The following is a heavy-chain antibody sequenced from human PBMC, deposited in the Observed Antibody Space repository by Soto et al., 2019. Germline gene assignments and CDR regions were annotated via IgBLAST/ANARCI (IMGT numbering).Heavy chain of an antibody. CDR2: ISGSSSGT. Sequence: PGGSLRLSCEASGFNFGAYAMSWVRQAPGKGLEWVSGISGSSSGTYYTDSVKGRFTISRDKSKNTVYLQMNSLRGEDTAVYYCAKDRSENFWVYYYAMDVWGQGTAVTVSS. CDR1: GFNFGAYA. CDR3: AKDRSENFWVYYYAMDV. J-gene: IGHJ6*02. D-gene: IGHD6-19*01. V-gene: IGHV3-23*01.